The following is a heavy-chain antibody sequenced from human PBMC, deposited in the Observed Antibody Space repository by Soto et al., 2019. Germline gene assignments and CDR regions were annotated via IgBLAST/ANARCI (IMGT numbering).Heavy chain of an antibody. CDR2: IWYDGSNK. D-gene: IGHD6-19*01. V-gene: IGHV3-33*01. CDR3: ARLGWTLYYYYGMDV. J-gene: IGHJ6*02. CDR1: GFTFSSYG. Sequence: GGSLRLSCAASGFTFSSYGMHWVRQAPGKGLEWVAVIWYDGSNKYYADSVKGRFTISRDNAKNTLYLQMNSLRAEDTAVYYCARLGWTLYYYYGMDVWGQGTTVTVSS.